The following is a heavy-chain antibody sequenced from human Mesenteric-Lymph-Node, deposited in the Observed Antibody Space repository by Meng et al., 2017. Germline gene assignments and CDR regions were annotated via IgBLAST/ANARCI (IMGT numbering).Heavy chain of an antibody. CDR2: INSDGNIT. D-gene: IGHD6-13*01. Sequence: GESLKISCVASVNSGIYWVRQPPGKGLVWVSRINSDGNITSYADSVKGRFTISRDNAKNTLYLQMNSLRAEDTAIYYCACSRTFDYWGQGTLVTVSS. V-gene: IGHV3-74*01. J-gene: IGHJ4*02. CDR1: VNSG. CDR3: ACSRTFDY.